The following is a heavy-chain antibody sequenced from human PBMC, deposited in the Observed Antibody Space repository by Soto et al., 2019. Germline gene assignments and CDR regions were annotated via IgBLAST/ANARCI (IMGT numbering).Heavy chain of an antibody. CDR1: GDSISSSNYY. Sequence: PSETLSLTCTVSGDSISSSNYYWGWIRQPPGKGLEWIANIYYSGITYCSPSLKSRVAISVDTSKNQFSLKLSSVSAADTAIYYCARSNSGYYKWFDPWGQGTLVTVSS. CDR2: IYYSGIT. J-gene: IGHJ5*02. CDR3: ARSNSGYYKWFDP. V-gene: IGHV4-39*01. D-gene: IGHD3-22*01.